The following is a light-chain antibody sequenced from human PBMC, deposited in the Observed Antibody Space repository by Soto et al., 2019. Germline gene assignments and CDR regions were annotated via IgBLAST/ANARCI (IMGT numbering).Light chain of an antibody. J-gene: IGLJ1*01. Sequence: QSVLTQPASVSGSPGQSITISCTGTSSDVGGYNYVSWYQQHTGKAPKLLIYEVTYRPSVVSNRFSGSKSGNTASLTISGLQAEDESDYFFGSYKRSNTLVFGTGTKLTVL. V-gene: IGLV2-14*03. CDR3: GSYKRSNTLV. CDR2: EVT. CDR1: SSDVGGYNY.